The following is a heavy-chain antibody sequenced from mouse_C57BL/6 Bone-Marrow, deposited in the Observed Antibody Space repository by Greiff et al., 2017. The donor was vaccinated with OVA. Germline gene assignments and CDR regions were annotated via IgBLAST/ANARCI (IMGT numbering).Heavy chain of an antibody. V-gene: IGHV5-6*01. CDR1: GFTFSSYG. J-gene: IGHJ4*01. D-gene: IGHD1-1*01. CDR2: ISRGGSYT. Sequence: EVQGVESGGDLVKPGGSLKLSCAASGFTFSSYGMSWVRQTPDKRLEWVATISRGGSYTYYPDSVKGRFTISRDNAKNTPYLQMSSLKSEDTAMYYCARHNYGSSPYYYAMDYWGQGTSVTVSS. CDR3: ARHNYGSSPYYYAMDY.